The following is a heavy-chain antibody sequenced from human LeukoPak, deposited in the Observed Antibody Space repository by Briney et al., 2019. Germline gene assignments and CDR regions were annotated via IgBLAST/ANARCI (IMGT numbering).Heavy chain of an antibody. V-gene: IGHV4-34*01. CDR1: GGSFSGYY. CDR2: INHSGST. CDR3: ARGGVGQLGWFDP. D-gene: IGHD6-6*01. J-gene: IGHJ5*02. Sequence: SETLSLTCAVYGGSFSGYYWSWIRQPPGKGLEWIGEINHSGSTNYNPSLKSRVTISVDTSKNQFSLKLSSVTAADTAVYYCARGGVGQLGWFDPWGQGTPVTVSS.